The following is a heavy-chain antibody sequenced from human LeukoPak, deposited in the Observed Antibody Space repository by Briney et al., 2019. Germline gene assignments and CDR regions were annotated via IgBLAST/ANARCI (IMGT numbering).Heavy chain of an antibody. D-gene: IGHD3-22*01. J-gene: IGHJ4*02. V-gene: IGHV3-21*01. CDR1: GFTFSSCS. CDR3: APHADSSGYD. Sequence: PVGSLRLSCAASGFTFSSCSMNWVREAPGKGLEWVSSISISSSYIYYADSVKGRFTISRDNAKNSLYLQMNSLRPEDTAVYYCAPHADSSGYDWGQRPLVTVSS. CDR2: ISISSSYI.